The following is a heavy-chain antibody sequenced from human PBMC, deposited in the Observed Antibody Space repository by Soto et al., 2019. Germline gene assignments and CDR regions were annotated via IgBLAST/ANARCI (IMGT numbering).Heavy chain of an antibody. V-gene: IGHV3-30*18. J-gene: IGHJ4*02. D-gene: IGHD6-19*01. CDR2: ISDDGSTK. CDR1: GFSFRSSG. CDR3: AKVLAPAGLHVSDF. Sequence: QVKLVESGGGVVQPGRSLRLSCSASGFSFRSSGFHWGRQAPGKVLGWLAFISDDGSTKHYSDPVRGRLTVSRVNSKNPLYLQMCGLRPEDAAVYFSAKVLAPAGLHVSDFWGQRTRVAVSP.